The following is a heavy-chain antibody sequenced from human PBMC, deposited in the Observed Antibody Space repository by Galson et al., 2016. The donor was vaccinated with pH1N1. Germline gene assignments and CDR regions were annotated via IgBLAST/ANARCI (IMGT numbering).Heavy chain of an antibody. D-gene: IGHD3-22*01. V-gene: IGHV1-69*13. Sequence: SEKVSCKASGGTFSSYGINWVRQAPGQGLEWMGGIIPIFGTAKYAQNFQGRVTITADESTTTAYMELSSLRSEDTAVYYCAREDYYDTDLSDWYFDLWGRGTLLTVSS. CDR2: IIPIFGTA. CDR3: AREDYYDTDLSDWYFDL. J-gene: IGHJ2*01. CDR1: GGTFSSYG.